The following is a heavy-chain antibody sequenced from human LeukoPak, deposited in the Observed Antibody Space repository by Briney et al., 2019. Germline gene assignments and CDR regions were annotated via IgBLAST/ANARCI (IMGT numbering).Heavy chain of an antibody. CDR3: ARDSLYYYDSSGYYPTGAFDI. J-gene: IGHJ3*02. CDR1: GFTFSRYP. D-gene: IGHD3-22*01. Sequence: PGGSLRLSCAASGFTFSRYPMYWVRQAPGKGLEWVAVISYDGSDKYYADSVKGRFTISRDNSKNTLYLQMNSLRAEDTAVYYCARDSLYYYDSSGYYPTGAFDIWGQGTMVTVSS. V-gene: IGHV3-30-3*01. CDR2: ISYDGSDK.